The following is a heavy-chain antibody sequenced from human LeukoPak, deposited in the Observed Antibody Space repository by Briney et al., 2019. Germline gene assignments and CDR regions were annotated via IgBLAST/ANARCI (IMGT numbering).Heavy chain of an antibody. Sequence: SETLSLTCTVSGGSISSYSWSWIRQPPGKGLDWIGYIYHSGSTNYNPSLKSRVTISVDTSKTQISLKLRAVTAADTAVYYCARSRVWSDYWGYFDYWGQGTLVTVSS. D-gene: IGHD3-3*01. CDR3: ARSRVWSDYWGYFDY. V-gene: IGHV4-59*01. CDR1: GGSISSYS. J-gene: IGHJ4*02. CDR2: IYHSGST.